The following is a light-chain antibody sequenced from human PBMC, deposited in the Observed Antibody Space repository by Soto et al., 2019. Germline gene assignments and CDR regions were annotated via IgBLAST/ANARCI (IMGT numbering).Light chain of an antibody. CDR3: CSCVDHRKVV. Sequence: QSALTQPASVSGSPGQSITISCTGSSSDVEANKLVSWYQQHPGTAPRLLIYEDIRRPSGISSRFSGSKSGNTASLTISGLRAEDEAAYYCCSCVDHRKVVFGGGTKLTVL. J-gene: IGLJ3*02. V-gene: IGLV2-23*01. CDR1: SSDVEANKL. CDR2: EDI.